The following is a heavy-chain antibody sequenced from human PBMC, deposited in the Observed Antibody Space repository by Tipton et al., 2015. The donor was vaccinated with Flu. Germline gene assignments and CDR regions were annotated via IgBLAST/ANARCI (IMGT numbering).Heavy chain of an antibody. CDR2: IYTSGNT. V-gene: IGHV4-4*07. CDR1: GGSLSGYY. CDR3: ARGQGNSGWRYFDY. Sequence: TLSLTCNVSGGSLSGYYWSWIRQPAGKGLEWIGRIYTSGNTNYSPSLKSRVTMSVDTCKNQFSLKLSSMTAADTAVYYCARGQGNSGWRYFDYWGQGTLVTVSS. D-gene: IGHD6-19*01. J-gene: IGHJ4*02.